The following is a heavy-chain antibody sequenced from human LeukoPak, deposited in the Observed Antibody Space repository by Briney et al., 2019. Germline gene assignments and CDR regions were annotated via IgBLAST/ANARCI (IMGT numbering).Heavy chain of an antibody. CDR3: ARGKYSAAFDI. CDR2: ISGPGSTI. V-gene: IGHV3-11*04. D-gene: IGHD5-18*01. Sequence: GGSLRPSCAALGSPFSAYYLSGFGQAQGKGREWVSYISGPGSTISYADSVKGRFTISRDNAKNSLYLQVNSLRVEDTAVYYCARGKYSAAFDIWGQGTMVTVSS. CDR1: GSPFSAYY. J-gene: IGHJ3*02.